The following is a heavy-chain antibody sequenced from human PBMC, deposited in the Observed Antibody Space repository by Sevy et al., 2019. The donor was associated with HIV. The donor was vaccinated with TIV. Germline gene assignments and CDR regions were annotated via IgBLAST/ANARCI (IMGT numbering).Heavy chain of an antibody. J-gene: IGHJ4*02. CDR3: ARGPYSSGWYFPLDF. CDR1: GFTFSNYD. V-gene: IGHV3-23*01. Sequence: GGSLRLSCAASGFTFSNYDMSWVRQAPGKGLEWVSAISGGRGGTYYADSVKGRFTISRDNSKNTLYLQMNSLRAEDTAVYYCARGPYSSGWYFPLDFWGQGTLVTVSS. D-gene: IGHD6-19*01. CDR2: ISGGRGGT.